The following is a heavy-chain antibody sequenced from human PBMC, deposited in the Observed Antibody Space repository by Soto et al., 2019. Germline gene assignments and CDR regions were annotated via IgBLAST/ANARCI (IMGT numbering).Heavy chain of an antibody. D-gene: IGHD3-22*01. CDR1: GFTFSSYW. V-gene: IGHV3-7*03. Sequence: GGSLRLSCAASGFTFSSYWMNWVRQAPGKGLEWVANIKQDGSEKYYVDSVKGRFTISRDNAKNSLYLQMNSLRAEDTAVYYCARGPVYYYDSSGYYYFDYWGQGTLVTVSS. J-gene: IGHJ4*02. CDR2: IKQDGSEK. CDR3: ARGPVYYYDSSGYYYFDY.